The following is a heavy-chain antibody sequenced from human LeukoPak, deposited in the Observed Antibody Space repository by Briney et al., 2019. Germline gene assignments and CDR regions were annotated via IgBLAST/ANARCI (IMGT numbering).Heavy chain of an antibody. J-gene: IGHJ4*02. CDR2: INPNSGDT. Sequence: ASVKDSCKASRYTSTGYFLHSVPRAPGQRFEWMGWINPNSGDTSYTQTFQGRVTMTRDTSISTAYMELSSLRSDDTAVYYCARAQSLTAPAGTFANSWGQGTLVTVSS. CDR3: ARAQSLTAPAGTFANS. V-gene: IGHV1-2*02. D-gene: IGHD6-13*01. CDR1: RYTSTGYF.